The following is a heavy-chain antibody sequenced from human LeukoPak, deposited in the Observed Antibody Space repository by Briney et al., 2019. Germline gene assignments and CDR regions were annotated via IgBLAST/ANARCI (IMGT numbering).Heavy chain of an antibody. CDR2: IVVGSGNT. D-gene: IGHD3-22*01. V-gene: IGHV1-58*01. CDR3: VGSSGYSPLPDY. J-gene: IGHJ4*02. CDR1: GFTFTSSA. Sequence: SVKVSCKASGFTFTSSAVQWVRQARGQRLEWIGWIVVGSGNTNYAQKFQERITITRDMSTSTAYMELSSLRSEDTAVYYCVGSSGYSPLPDYWGQGTLVTVSS.